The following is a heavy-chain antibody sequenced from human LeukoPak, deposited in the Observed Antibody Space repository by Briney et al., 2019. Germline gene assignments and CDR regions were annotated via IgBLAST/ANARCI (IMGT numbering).Heavy chain of an antibody. CDR3: ARSAVSTVRGVGY. J-gene: IGHJ4*02. V-gene: IGHV3-74*01. D-gene: IGHD3-10*01. CDR1: GFTFSSYW. Sequence: GGSLRLSCAASGFTFSSYWMHWVRQTPGKGLVWVSRINIDGSDTNYADSVKGRFTIPRDNAKNTLYLQMSGLRAEDTAVYYCARSAVSTVRGVGYWGQGTLVTVSS. CDR2: INIDGSDT.